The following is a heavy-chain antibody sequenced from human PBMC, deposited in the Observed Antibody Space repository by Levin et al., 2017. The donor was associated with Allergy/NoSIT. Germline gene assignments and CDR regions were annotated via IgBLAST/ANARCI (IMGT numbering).Heavy chain of an antibody. CDR2: ISSSGGIM. J-gene: IGHJ4*02. Sequence: ETLSLTCEVSGFTFNSYSMNWVRQAPGKGLEWLSYISSSGGIMYYADSIKGRFTISRDNAKNSLSLQLNSLRPEDTAVYYCARDWYGDDGYWGQGTLVTVSS. V-gene: IGHV3-48*01. CDR3: ARDWYGDDGY. CDR1: GFTFNSYS. D-gene: IGHD2-21*02.